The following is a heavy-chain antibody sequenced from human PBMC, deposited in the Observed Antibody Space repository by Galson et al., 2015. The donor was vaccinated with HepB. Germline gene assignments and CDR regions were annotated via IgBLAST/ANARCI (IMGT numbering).Heavy chain of an antibody. Sequence: SLRLSCAASGFTFSSYGMHWVRQAPGKGLEWVAVISYDGSNKYYADSVKDRFTISRDNSKNTLYLQMNSLRAEDTAAYYCASTYYYDSSGYYYDAFDIWGQGTMVTVSS. D-gene: IGHD3-22*01. CDR1: GFTFSSYG. CDR3: ASTYYYDSSGYYYDAFDI. CDR2: ISYDGSNK. J-gene: IGHJ3*02. V-gene: IGHV3-30*03.